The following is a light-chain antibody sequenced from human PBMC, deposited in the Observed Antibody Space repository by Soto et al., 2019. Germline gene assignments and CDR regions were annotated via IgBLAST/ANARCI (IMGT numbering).Light chain of an antibody. V-gene: IGLV1-51*01. CDR1: RSNVGSNY. CDR2: DNN. CDR3: GTWDDNLTAV. Sequence: QSVLTQPPSVSAAPGQKVTISCSGSRSNVGSNYVSWYQQLPGTAPKLLIYDNNKRPSGIPDRFSGSKSGASATLGITGLQTGDDADYYCGTWDDNLTAVVGGGTKLTVL. J-gene: IGLJ2*01.